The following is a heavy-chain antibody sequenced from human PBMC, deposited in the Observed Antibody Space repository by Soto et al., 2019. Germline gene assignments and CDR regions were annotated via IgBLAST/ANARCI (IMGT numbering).Heavy chain of an antibody. Sequence: EVQLVESGGGLVKPGESLRPSCAASGFTLTNGWMTWVRQAPGKGLEWVGRIRSKADGGTTDYSAPVKGRFTISRDDSKDTLYLQMNSLKDEDTAVYYCSTGRYRHGSDYWGPRTLVTASS. CDR1: GFTLTNGW. J-gene: IGHJ4*02. D-gene: IGHD5-18*01. CDR3: STGRYRHGSDY. CDR2: IRSKADGGTT. V-gene: IGHV3-15*07.